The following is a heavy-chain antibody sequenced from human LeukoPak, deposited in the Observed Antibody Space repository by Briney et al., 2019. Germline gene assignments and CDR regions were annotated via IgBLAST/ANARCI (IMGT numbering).Heavy chain of an antibody. D-gene: IGHD6-13*01. V-gene: IGHV4-34*01. Sequence: SETLSLTCPVYGGSFSGYYWSWIRQPPGKGLEWIGEINHSGSTNYNPSLKSRVTISVDTSKNQFSLKLSSVTAADTAVYYCAIYSSSWAFDYWGQGTLVTVSS. CDR3: AIYSSSWAFDY. CDR1: GGSFSGYY. CDR2: INHSGST. J-gene: IGHJ4*02.